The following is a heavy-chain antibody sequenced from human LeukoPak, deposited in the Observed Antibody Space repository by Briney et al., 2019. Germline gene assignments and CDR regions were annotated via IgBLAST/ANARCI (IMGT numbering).Heavy chain of an antibody. V-gene: IGHV1-46*01. J-gene: IGHJ5*02. CDR1: GYTFTSYG. CDR3: ARDRGSTVVTFNWFDP. Sequence: ASVKVSCKASGYTFTSYGISWVRQAPGQGLEWMGIINPSGGSTSYAQKFQGRVTMTRDTSTSTVYMELSSLRSEDTAVYYCARDRGSTVVTFNWFDPWGQGTLVTVSS. CDR2: INPSGGST. D-gene: IGHD4-23*01.